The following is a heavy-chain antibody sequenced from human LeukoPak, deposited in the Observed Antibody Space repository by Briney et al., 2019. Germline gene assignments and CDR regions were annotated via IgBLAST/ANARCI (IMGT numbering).Heavy chain of an antibody. CDR2: IYPGDSDT. CDR3: ARQIRGDDVWGSYKAFDI. D-gene: IGHD3-16*01. V-gene: IGHV5-51*01. Sequence: GESLKISCKGFGYSFTSYWIGWGRQMPGKGLEWMGIIYPGDSDTRYSPSFQGQVTISADKSISTAYQQWSSLKASDTAMYYCARQIRGDDVWGSYKAFDIWGQGTMVTVSS. CDR1: GYSFTSYW. J-gene: IGHJ3*02.